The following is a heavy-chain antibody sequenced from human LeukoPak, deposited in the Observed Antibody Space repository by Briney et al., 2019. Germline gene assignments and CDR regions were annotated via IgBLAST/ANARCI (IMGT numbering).Heavy chain of an antibody. Sequence: SETLSLTCTVSGGSISSSSYYWGWIRQPPGKGLEWIGSIYYSGSTFYNPSLKSRVTISVDTSKNQFSLKLSSVTAADTAVYYCARLLGSGDYTFDYWGQGTLVTASS. CDR1: GGSISSSSYY. CDR2: IYYSGST. V-gene: IGHV4-39*01. D-gene: IGHD3-22*01. CDR3: ARLLGSGDYTFDY. J-gene: IGHJ4*02.